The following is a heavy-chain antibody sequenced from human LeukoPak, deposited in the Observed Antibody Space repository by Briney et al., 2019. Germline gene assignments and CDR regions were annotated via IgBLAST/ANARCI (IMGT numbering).Heavy chain of an antibody. CDR2: FDPEDGET. J-gene: IGHJ6*03. D-gene: IGHD3-10*01. V-gene: IGHV1-24*01. CDR3: ATGDGSGSYSPNYYYYYMDV. Sequence: AASVKVSCKVSGYTLTELSMHRVRQAPGKGLEWMGGFDPEDGETICAQKFQGRVTMTEDTSTDTAYMELSSLRSEDTAVYYCATGDGSGSYSPNYYYYYMDVWGKGTTVTVSS. CDR1: GYTLTELS.